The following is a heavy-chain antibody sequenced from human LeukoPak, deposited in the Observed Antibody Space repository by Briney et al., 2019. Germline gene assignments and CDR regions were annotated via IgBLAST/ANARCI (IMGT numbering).Heavy chain of an antibody. CDR3: ARVGVGATRTFDY. J-gene: IGHJ4*02. V-gene: IGHV4-59*01. CDR2: IYSSGST. Sequence: SETLSLTCTVSGGSISSYYWSWIRQPPGKGLEWIGYIYSSGSTNYNPSLKSRLTISVDASNNHFSLKLTSVTAADTAVYYCARVGVGATRTFDYWGQGTLVTVSS. D-gene: IGHD1-26*01. CDR1: GGSISSYY.